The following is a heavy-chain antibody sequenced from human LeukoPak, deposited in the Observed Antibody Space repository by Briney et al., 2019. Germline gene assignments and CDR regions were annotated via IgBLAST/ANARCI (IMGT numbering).Heavy chain of an antibody. V-gene: IGHV3-66*02. CDR1: GFSVSSNY. Sequence: QSGGSLRLSRAASGFSVSSNYMNWVRQAPGKGLEWVSAIYTGGTTYYADSVKGRFTISRDNSKNTLYLQMNSLRAEDSAVYFCARDKLGSGYSSDFDYWGQGTLVTVSS. CDR3: ARDKLGSGYSSDFDY. D-gene: IGHD6-19*01. J-gene: IGHJ4*02. CDR2: IYTGGTT.